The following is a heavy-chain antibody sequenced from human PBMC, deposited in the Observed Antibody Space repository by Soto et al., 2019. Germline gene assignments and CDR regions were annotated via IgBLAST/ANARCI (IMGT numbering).Heavy chain of an antibody. D-gene: IGHD3-10*01. V-gene: IGHV4-59*08. Sequence: SETLSLTCTVSGGSMTSYYWSWIRQPPGKGLEWIGFIYYTGNTKYNPSLKSRVTISVDTSKNLFSLKLKSVTAADTAVYYCARRIIALLIFDSLGQDTLVT. J-gene: IGHJ4*02. CDR1: GGSMTSYY. CDR3: ARRIIALLIFDS. CDR2: IYYTGNT.